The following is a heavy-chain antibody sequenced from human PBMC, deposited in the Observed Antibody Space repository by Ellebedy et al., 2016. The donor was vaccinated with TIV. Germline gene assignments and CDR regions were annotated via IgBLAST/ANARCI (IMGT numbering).Heavy chain of an antibody. D-gene: IGHD3-10*01. CDR1: GFTFSSSA. J-gene: IGHJ4*02. CDR2: FGVSGDTT. CDR3: AKGRGGGSDASAPRYYFDS. V-gene: IGHV3-23*01. Sequence: GESLKISCAASGFTFSSSAMSWVRQAPGKGLEWVSGFGVSGDTTYYTDSVKDRFTVSRDNSRNTLHLQMNSLRAEDTAIYYCAKGRGGGSDASAPRYYFDSWGLGTLVTVSS.